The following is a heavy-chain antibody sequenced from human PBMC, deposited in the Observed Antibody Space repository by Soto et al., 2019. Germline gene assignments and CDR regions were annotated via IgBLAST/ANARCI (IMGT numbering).Heavy chain of an antibody. CDR3: AKGFIVVVTVLRPDDAFDV. CDR1: GFTFGNYA. Sequence: DVQLLESGGGLVQPGGSLRLACAASGFTFGNYAINWVRLAPGKGLEWVSGISGGGGSTYYADSLKGRFTIFRDTSKNTVFLQMNSLRADASAVYYCAKGFIVVVTVLRPDDAFDVWGQGTMVTVSS. J-gene: IGHJ3*01. D-gene: IGHD2-21*02. CDR2: ISGGGGST. V-gene: IGHV3-23*01.